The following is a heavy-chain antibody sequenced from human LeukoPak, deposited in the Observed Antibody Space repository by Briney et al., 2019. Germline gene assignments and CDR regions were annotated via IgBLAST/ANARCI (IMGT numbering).Heavy chain of an antibody. V-gene: IGHV3-48*01. CDR2: ISSSSSTI. D-gene: IGHD2-15*01. CDR1: GFTFSSYS. CDR3: AREIRSGY. Sequence: PGGSLRLSSAASGFTFSSYSMKWVRQAPGNWLEWVSYISSSSSTIYYAASVKARFTISRDNAKNSLYLHMHSLRAEDTAVYYCAREIRSGYWGQGTLVTVSS. J-gene: IGHJ4*02.